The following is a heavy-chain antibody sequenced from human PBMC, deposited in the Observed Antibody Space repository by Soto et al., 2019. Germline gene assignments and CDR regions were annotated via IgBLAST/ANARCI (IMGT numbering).Heavy chain of an antibody. CDR3: ARDSRSSSWYGYYYYGMDV. CDR1: GYTFTGYY. V-gene: IGHV1-2*04. CDR2: INPNSGGT. J-gene: IGHJ6*02. Sequence: ASVKVSCKASGYTFTGYYMHWVRQAPGQGLEWMGWINPNSGGTNYAQKFQGWVTMTRDTSISTAYMELSRLRSDDTAVYYCARDSRSSSWYGYYYYGMDVWGQGTTVTVS. D-gene: IGHD6-13*01.